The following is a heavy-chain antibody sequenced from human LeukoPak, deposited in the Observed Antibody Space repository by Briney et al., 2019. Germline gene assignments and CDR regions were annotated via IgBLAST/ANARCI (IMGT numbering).Heavy chain of an antibody. V-gene: IGHV3-23*01. CDR3: AKGGQYDFWRGPDY. CDR2: ISGSGALT. CDR1: GFTVSNNY. D-gene: IGHD3-3*01. Sequence: GGSLRLSCAASGFTVSNNYMSWVRQAPGTGLEWVSGISGSGALTYYADSLKGRFTISRENSKNTLYLQMNSLRADDTAVYYCAKGGQYDFWRGPDYWGQGTLVTVSS. J-gene: IGHJ4*02.